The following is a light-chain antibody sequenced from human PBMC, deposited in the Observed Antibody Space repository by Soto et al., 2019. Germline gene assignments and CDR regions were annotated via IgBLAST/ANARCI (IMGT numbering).Light chain of an antibody. CDR3: SSYTSSGTWV. CDR1: SSDVGSYNR. J-gene: IGLJ3*02. Sequence: HSALTQPPSVSGSPGQSVTISCTETSSDVGSYNRVSWYQQPPGTAPKLMICQVSNRPSGVPDRFSGSKSGNTASLTISGLEAEDEADYYCSSYTSSGTWVFGGGTKLTVL. CDR2: QVS. V-gene: IGLV2-18*02.